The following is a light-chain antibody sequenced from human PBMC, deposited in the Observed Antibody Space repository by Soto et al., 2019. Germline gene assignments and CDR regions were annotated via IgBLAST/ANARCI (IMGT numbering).Light chain of an antibody. Sequence: LPMTQSPSSVSASVGDRVTITCRASQGISTWVAWYQQKPGKAPKLLIYTASRLQSGVPSRFSGSGSGTNFTLTISSLQPEDFATFYCQQASSFPWTFGQGTSVENK. CDR3: QQASSFPWT. J-gene: IGKJ1*01. CDR1: QGISTW. CDR2: TAS. V-gene: IGKV1-12*01.